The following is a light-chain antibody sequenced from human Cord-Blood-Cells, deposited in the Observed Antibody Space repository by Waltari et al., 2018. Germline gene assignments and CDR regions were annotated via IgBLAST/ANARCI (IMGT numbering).Light chain of an antibody. CDR1: QSVSSN. CDR2: GAS. Sequence: EIVMTQSPATLSVSPGERATLSCRASQSVSSNLAWYQQKPGQAPRLLSYGASTRATGSPARFSGSGSGTEFTLTINSLQSEDFAVYYCQQYNNWPRTFGQGTRLEIK. J-gene: IGKJ5*01. CDR3: QQYNNWPRT. V-gene: IGKV3-15*01.